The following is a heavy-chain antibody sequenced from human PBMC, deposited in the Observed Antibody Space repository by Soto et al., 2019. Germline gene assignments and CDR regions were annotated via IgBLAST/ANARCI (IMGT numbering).Heavy chain of an antibody. CDR2: INHSGGT. Sequence: PSENLSVTLSVYGGSLRGHYWRWIRQPPGKGLEWIGEINHSGGTSYNPSLKSRVTISVDTSKSQFSLNLTSVTAADRAVYYCARAIVYTDEHTGFCDYWCHGTPVTVSS. CDR1: GGSLRGHY. CDR3: ARAIVYTDEHTGFCDY. V-gene: IGHV4-34*01. J-gene: IGHJ4*01. D-gene: IGHD2-8*02.